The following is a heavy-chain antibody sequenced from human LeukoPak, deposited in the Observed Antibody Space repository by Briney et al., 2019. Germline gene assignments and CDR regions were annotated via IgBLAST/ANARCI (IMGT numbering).Heavy chain of an antibody. J-gene: IGHJ4*02. V-gene: IGHV3-53*05. Sequence: GGSLRLSCAASGFTVSSNYMSWVRQAPGKGLEWVSVIYSGGSTYYADSVKGRFTISRDNAKNSLYLQMNSLRAEDTALYYCAKDSAAWLDSGIDYWGQGTLVTVSS. CDR2: IYSGGST. CDR3: AKDSAAWLDSGIDY. D-gene: IGHD6-19*01. CDR1: GFTVSSNY.